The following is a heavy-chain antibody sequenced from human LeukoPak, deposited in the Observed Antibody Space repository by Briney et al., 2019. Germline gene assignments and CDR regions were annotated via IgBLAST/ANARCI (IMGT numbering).Heavy chain of an antibody. CDR1: GYTLTELS. J-gene: IGHJ4*02. Sequence: ASVKVSCKVSGYTLTELSMHWVRQAPGKGLEWMGGFDPEDGETIYAQKFQGRVTMTEDTSTDTAYMELSSLRSEDTVVYYCATHYTPIVVVVAATQPFDYWGQGTLVTVSS. V-gene: IGHV1-24*01. CDR3: ATHYTPIVVVVAATQPFDY. CDR2: FDPEDGET. D-gene: IGHD2-15*01.